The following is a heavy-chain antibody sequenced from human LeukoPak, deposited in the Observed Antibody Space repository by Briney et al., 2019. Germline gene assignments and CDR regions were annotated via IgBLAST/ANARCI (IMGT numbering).Heavy chain of an antibody. CDR2: TYYGGST. Sequence: SETLSLTCTVSGGSISNTHYYWGWIRQPPGKGLEWIGSTYYGGSTYSNPSLKSRVTISVDTSKNQFSLKLSSVAAADTAVYYCARRGSTTWFDPWGQGTLVTVSS. CDR1: GGSISNTHYY. D-gene: IGHD2-2*01. J-gene: IGHJ5*02. V-gene: IGHV4-39*01. CDR3: ARRGSTTWFDP.